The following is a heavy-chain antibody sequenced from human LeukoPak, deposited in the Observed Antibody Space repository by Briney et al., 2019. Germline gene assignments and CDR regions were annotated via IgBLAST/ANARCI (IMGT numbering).Heavy chain of an antibody. V-gene: IGHV3-7*01. CDR3: ARALGWRDAFDI. D-gene: IGHD6-19*01. CDR1: GFTFSSYW. CDR2: IKQDGSEK. J-gene: IGHJ3*02. Sequence: GGSLRLSCAASGFTFSSYWIRWVRQAPGKGLDWVANIKQDGSEKYYVDSVKGRFTISRDNAKNSLYLQMNSLRAEDTAVYYCARALGWRDAFDIWGQGTMVTVSS.